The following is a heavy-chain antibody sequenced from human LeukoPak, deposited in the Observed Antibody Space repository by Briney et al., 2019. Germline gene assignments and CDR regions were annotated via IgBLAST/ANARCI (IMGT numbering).Heavy chain of an antibody. CDR1: GLTFSNAW. Sequence: PGGSLILSCAASGLTFSNAWMSWVRQAPGKGLEWVGRIKSKSDDGTTDYATPVKGRFTISRDDSKNRLYLQMNSLKIEDTAVYYCTTDRDGYWNWGQGTLVTVSS. V-gene: IGHV3-15*01. J-gene: IGHJ4*02. D-gene: IGHD5-24*01. CDR2: IKSKSDDGTT. CDR3: TTDRDGYWN.